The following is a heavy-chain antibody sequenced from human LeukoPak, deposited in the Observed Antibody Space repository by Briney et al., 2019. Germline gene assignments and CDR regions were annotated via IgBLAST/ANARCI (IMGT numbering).Heavy chain of an antibody. J-gene: IGHJ6*02. D-gene: IGHD4-17*01. CDR2: IYYSRNT. V-gene: IGHV4-31*03. Sequence: SETLSLTCTVSGGSISSGDYYWRCLRQRPGKGLEWIGYIYYSRNTYYNPSLKSRVTISVDTSKNQFSLRLSAVTAADTAVYYCARVKTTDYYYGMDVWGQGTTVTGSS. CDR1: GGSISSGDYY. CDR3: ARVKTTDYYYGMDV.